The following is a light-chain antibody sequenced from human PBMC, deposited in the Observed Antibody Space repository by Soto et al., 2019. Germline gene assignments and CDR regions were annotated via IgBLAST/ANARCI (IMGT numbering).Light chain of an antibody. J-gene: IGKJ2*01. Sequence: DIQMTQSPSTLSASVGDRVTITCRASQSISSWLAWYQQKPGKAPKLLIYDASSLESGVPSRFSGSGFGTEFTLTISGLQSDDFATYYCQRYNSYFPAFGQGTKLEIK. CDR3: QRYNSYFPA. CDR2: DAS. V-gene: IGKV1-5*01. CDR1: QSISSW.